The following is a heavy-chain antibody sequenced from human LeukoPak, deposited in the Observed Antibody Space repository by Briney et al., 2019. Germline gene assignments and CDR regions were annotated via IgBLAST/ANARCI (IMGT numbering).Heavy chain of an antibody. D-gene: IGHD3-16*01. J-gene: IGHJ3*02. CDR3: AKDRVRAPPGDWEYLGASNCFDI. CDR2: ISAYNGNT. Sequence: ASVKVSCKASGYTFTSYGISWVRQAPGQGLEWMGWISAYNGNTNYAQKFKGRVTMTTDTATSTAYMELKSLRLDDTAVYYCAKDRVRAPPGDWEYLGASNCFDIWGQGTMVSVSS. V-gene: IGHV1-18*01. CDR1: GYTFTSYG.